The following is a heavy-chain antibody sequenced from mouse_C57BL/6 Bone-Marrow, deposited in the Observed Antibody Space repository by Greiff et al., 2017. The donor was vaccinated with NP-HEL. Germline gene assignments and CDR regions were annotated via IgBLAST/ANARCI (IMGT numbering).Heavy chain of an antibody. CDR2: IYPRSGNT. V-gene: IGHV1-81*01. CDR1: GSTFTSYG. CDR3: AIIYYYGRGAY. Sequence: VQLQQSGAELARPGASVKLSCKASGSTFTSYGISWVKQRTGQGLEWIGEIYPRSGNTYYNEKFKGKATLTADKSSSTAYMELRSLTSEDSAVYFCAIIYYYGRGAYWGQGTLVTVSA. J-gene: IGHJ3*01. D-gene: IGHD1-1*01.